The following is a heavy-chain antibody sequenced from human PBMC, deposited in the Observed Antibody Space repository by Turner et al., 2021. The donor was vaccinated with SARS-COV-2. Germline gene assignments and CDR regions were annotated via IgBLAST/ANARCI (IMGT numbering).Heavy chain of an antibody. CDR2: IYYSGTT. CDR1: GGPIRSGAYY. D-gene: IGHD3-10*01. Sequence: QVRLQESGPGLLKPSQTLSLTCTVSGGPIRSGAYYWSWIRQHPGKGLEWIGYIYYSGTTYYNPSLESRVTISLDTSKNQFSLNLSSVTAADTAVYYCARTGSYGAAGDYWGQGTLVTVSS. V-gene: IGHV4-31*03. CDR3: ARTGSYGAAGDY. J-gene: IGHJ4*02.